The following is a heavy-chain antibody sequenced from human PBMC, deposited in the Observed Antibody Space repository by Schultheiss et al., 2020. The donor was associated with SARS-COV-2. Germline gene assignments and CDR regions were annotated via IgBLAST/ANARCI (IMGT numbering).Heavy chain of an antibody. CDR1: GFTFSSYW. CDR3: ACDYSRGGY. CDR2: INSDGSST. V-gene: IGHV3-74*01. J-gene: IGHJ4*02. D-gene: IGHD4-11*01. Sequence: GGSLRLSCAASGFTFSSYWMHWVRQAPGKGLVWVSRINSDGSSTSYADSVKGRFTISRDNSRNTMFLQMSSLRAEDTAVYYCACDYSRGGYWGQGTLVTVSS.